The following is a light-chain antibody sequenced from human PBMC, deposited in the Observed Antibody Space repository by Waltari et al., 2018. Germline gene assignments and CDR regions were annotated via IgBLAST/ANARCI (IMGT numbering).Light chain of an antibody. V-gene: IGLV1-47*01. J-gene: IGLJ3*02. Sequence: QSVLTQPPSASGTPGQRVTISCSGSSSTIGSDFLYWYQQLPGTAPKLPGYRNNHRPSGVPGRFSGSKSGTSASLAISGLRSEDEADYYWAAWDDSLSGRGVFGGGTKLTVL. CDR2: RNN. CDR1: SSTIGSDF. CDR3: AAWDDSLSGRGV.